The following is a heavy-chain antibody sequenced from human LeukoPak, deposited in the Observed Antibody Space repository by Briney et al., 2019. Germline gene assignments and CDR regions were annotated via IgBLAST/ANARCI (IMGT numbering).Heavy chain of an antibody. V-gene: IGHV1-69*13. D-gene: IGHD3-10*01. CDR3: ARDLHYGSGANWFDP. J-gene: IGHJ5*02. CDR1: GGTSSSYA. CDR2: IIPIFGTA. Sequence: SVKVSCKASGGTSSSYAISWVRQAPGQGLEWMGGIIPIFGTANYAQKFQGRVTITADESTSTAYMELSSLRSEDTAVYYCARDLHYGSGANWFDPWGQGTLVTVSS.